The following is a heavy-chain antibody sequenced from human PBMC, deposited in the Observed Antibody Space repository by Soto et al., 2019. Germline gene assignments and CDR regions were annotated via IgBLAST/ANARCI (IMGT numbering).Heavy chain of an antibody. CDR1: GFTFSSYS. CDR3: ARDDITVGLRYCYGMDV. D-gene: IGHD4-17*01. V-gene: IGHV3-21*01. Sequence: GGSLRLSCAASGFTFSSYSMNWVRQAPGKGLEWVSSISSSSSYIYYADSVKGRFTISRDNAKNSLYLQMNSLRAEDTAVYYCARDDITVGLRYCYGMDVWGQGTTVTVSS. J-gene: IGHJ6*02. CDR2: ISSSSSYI.